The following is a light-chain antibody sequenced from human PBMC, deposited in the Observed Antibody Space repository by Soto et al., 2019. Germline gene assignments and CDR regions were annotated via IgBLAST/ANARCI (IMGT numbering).Light chain of an antibody. V-gene: IGKV1-33*01. CDR3: QQYVNALT. CDR1: QDINNH. J-gene: IGKJ4*01. Sequence: DIQMTQSPSSLSASAGDRVPITCQASQDINNHLNWYQQKAGRAPKLLINDASNLETGVPSRFSGSGSGTDFTLTISGLQPEDIATYYCQQYVNALTFGGGTKVEIK. CDR2: DAS.